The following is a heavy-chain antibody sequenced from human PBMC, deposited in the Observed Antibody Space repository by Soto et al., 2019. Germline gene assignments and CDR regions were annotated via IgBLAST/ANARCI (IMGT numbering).Heavy chain of an antibody. V-gene: IGHV3-21*01. CDR2: ISGSGSSDT. J-gene: IGHJ4*02. CDR1: GFTFSSYA. CDR3: ARVAY. Sequence: PGGSLRLSCTASGFTFSSYAMSWVRQAPGKGLEWVSGISGSGSSDTWYADSVKGRFIISRDNAQNSLFLQMNTLRPEDTAMYYCARVAYWGPGTQVTVSS.